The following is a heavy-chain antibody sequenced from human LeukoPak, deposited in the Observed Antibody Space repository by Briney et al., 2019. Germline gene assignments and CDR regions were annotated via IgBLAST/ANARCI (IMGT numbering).Heavy chain of an antibody. D-gene: IGHD1-26*01. J-gene: IGHJ4*02. Sequence: GGSLRLSCTASGFTFTSYWTQWVRQAPGEGLVWVSCINNDGSSTNYADSVKGRFTISRDNSKNTVYLQMDSLRTEDTAVYYCVRGEAHDSWGQGTLITVSS. CDR1: GFTFTSYW. V-gene: IGHV3-74*01. CDR2: INNDGSST. CDR3: VRGEAHDS.